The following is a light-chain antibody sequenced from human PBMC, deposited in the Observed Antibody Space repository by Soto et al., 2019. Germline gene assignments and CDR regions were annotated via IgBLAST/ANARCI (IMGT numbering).Light chain of an antibody. J-gene: IGLJ3*02. Sequence: QSVLTQPASVSGSPGQSITISCTGTSSDVGGYNYVSWYQHHPGKAPKLMIYDVSNRPSGVSNRFSGSKSGNTASLTISGLQPEDEADYYCSSYTTSNNFYFVFGGGTQLTVL. CDR1: SSDVGGYNY. CDR3: SSYTTSNNFYFV. V-gene: IGLV2-14*03. CDR2: DVS.